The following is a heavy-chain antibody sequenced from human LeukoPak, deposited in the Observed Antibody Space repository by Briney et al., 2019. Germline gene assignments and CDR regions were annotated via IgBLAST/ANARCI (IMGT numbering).Heavy chain of an antibody. CDR3: AREYSGYDGWFDP. D-gene: IGHD5-12*01. CDR1: GGSISSSSYY. Sequence: SETLSLTCTVSGGSISSSSYYWGWIRQPPGKGLEWIGSIYYRGSTYYNPSLKSRVTISVDRSKNQFSLKVSSVTAADTAVYYCAREYSGYDGWFDPWGQGTLVTVSS. J-gene: IGHJ5*02. V-gene: IGHV4-39*07. CDR2: IYYRGST.